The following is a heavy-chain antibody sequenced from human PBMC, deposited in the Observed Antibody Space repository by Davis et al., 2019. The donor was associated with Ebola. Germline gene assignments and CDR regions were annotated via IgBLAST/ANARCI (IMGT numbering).Heavy chain of an antibody. V-gene: IGHV4-4*02. CDR3: ARSFVAGDWYFDL. D-gene: IGHD6-19*01. J-gene: IGHJ2*01. CDR1: GGSISSSNW. CDR2: IYHSGST. Sequence: SETLSLTCAVSGGSISSSNWWSWVRQPPGKGLEWIGEIYHSGSTTYNPSLKSRVTISVDKSKNQFSLKLSSVTAADTAVYYCARSFVAGDWYFDLWGRGTLVTVSS.